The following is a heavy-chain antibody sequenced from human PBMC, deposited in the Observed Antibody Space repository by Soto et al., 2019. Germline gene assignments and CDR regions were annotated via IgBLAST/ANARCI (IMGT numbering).Heavy chain of an antibody. D-gene: IGHD4-4*01. CDR1: GFSVSTHA. V-gene: IGHV3-23*01. Sequence: EVQLSESGGGLVQPGGSLRLSCAASGFSVSTHAMSWVRQAPGKGLEWVSVISGGGERTHYADSVKGRFSISRDISKNTLYLQMNSLRDEDTAVYYCAKDGKDYKVYWGWFDPGGQGTLVTVSS. CDR2: ISGGGERT. CDR3: AKDGKDYKVYWGWFDP. J-gene: IGHJ5*02.